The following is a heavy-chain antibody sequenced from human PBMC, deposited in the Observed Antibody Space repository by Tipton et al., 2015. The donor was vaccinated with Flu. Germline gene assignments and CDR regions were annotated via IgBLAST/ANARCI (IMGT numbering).Heavy chain of an antibody. CDR3: ARGYCTDHVCFFDL. Sequence: TLSLTCSVSGASVSSNVYYWAWIRQPPGGKLEWLGYIYYSDTTNYNPSLQSRVAISPDTSKNQFSLELSSVTAADTAVYYCARGYCTDHVCFFDLWGQGTQVTVSS. CDR2: IYYSDTT. V-gene: IGHV4-61*08. CDR1: GASVSSNVYY. D-gene: IGHD2-8*02. J-gene: IGHJ4*02.